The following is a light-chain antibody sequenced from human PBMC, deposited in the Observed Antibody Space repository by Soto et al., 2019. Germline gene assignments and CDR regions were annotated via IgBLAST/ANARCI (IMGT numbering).Light chain of an antibody. J-gene: IGLJ1*01. Sequence: QSALTQPASVSGSPGPSITISCTGTISDVGGYNFVSWYLQYPGKAPKLMICDVSNRPSGVSNRFSGSKSGNTASLTISGLQSEYESDYYCSSFTGSNYVFGTGTQVTVL. CDR1: ISDVGGYNF. V-gene: IGLV2-14*03. CDR2: DVS. CDR3: SSFTGSNYV.